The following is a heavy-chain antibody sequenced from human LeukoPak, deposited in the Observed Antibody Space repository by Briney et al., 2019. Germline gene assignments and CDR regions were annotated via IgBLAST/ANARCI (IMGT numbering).Heavy chain of an antibody. V-gene: IGHV3-33*06. CDR3: AKDSRNDFWSGYYNLDCYYGMDV. CDR1: GFSFSSYG. CDR2: IWYNGSIK. J-gene: IGHJ6*02. Sequence: GRSLRLSCTASGFSFSSYGMHWVRQAPGKGLEWVAVIWYNGSIKYNADSVKGRFTISRDNSKNTLYLQMNSLRAEDTAVYYCAKDSRNDFWSGYYNLDCYYGMDVWGQGTTVTVSS. D-gene: IGHD3-3*01.